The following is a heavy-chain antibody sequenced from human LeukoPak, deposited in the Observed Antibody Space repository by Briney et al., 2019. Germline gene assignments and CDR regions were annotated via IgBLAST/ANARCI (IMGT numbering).Heavy chain of an antibody. CDR2: IYYSGST. Sequence: PSETVSLTCTVSGGSISSYYWSWIRQPPGKGLEWIGYIYYSGSTNYNPSLKSRVTISVDTSKNQFSLKLSSVTAADTAVYYCARDLAVAGKGFDYWGREPWSPSPQ. CDR3: ARDLAVAGKGFDY. D-gene: IGHD6-19*01. J-gene: IGHJ4*02. V-gene: IGHV4-59*01. CDR1: GGSISSYY.